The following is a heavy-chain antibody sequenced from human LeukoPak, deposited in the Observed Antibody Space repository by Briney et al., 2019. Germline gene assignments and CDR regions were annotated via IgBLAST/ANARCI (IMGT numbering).Heavy chain of an antibody. CDR2: ISYDGSNK. CDR3: AKDRKRGYSYGLFDY. CDR1: GFTFSSYG. D-gene: IGHD5-18*01. V-gene: IGHV3-30*18. J-gene: IGHJ4*02. Sequence: GGSLRLSCAASGFTFSSYGMLWVRQAPGKGLEWVADISYDGSNKYYADSVKGRLTISRDNSKNTLYLQMNSLRAEDTAVYYCAKDRKRGYSYGLFDYWGQGTLVTVSS.